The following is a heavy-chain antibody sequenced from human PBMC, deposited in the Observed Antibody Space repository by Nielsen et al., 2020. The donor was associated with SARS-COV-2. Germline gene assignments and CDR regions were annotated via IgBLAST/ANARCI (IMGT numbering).Heavy chain of an antibody. CDR1: GFTFGDYA. D-gene: IGHD3-22*01. J-gene: IGHJ4*02. CDR2: ISRNSGSI. Sequence: SLKISCTASGFTFGDYAMHWVRQAPGKGLEWVSGISRNSGSIGYADSVKGRFTISRDNAKNSLYLQMNSLRAEDTALYYCAKLPADYDSSVDYWGQGTLVTVSS. CDR3: AKLPADYDSSVDY. V-gene: IGHV3-9*01.